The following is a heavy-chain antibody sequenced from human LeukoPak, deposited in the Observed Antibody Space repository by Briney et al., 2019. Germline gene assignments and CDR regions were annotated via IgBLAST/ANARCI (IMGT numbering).Heavy chain of an antibody. Sequence: SETLSLTRTVSGGWIRNYYWSWARQPAGTGLEWIGRIYASGNTNYNPSLKGRVTMTVDTSKNQFSLNLSSVTAADTAVYYCARGRGSSWYYFDSWGQGTLVTVSS. CDR1: GGWIRNYY. J-gene: IGHJ4*02. CDR3: ARGRGSSWYYFDS. CDR2: IYASGNT. D-gene: IGHD6-13*01. V-gene: IGHV4-4*07.